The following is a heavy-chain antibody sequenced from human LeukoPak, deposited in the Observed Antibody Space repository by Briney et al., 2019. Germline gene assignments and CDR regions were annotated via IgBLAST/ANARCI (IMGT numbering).Heavy chain of an antibody. CDR2: ISKNGKTI. J-gene: IGHJ5*02. D-gene: IGHD2-21*01. Sequence: PGGSLRLSCAASGFTFSDYYMSWIRQAPGKGLEWLSYISKNGKTIYFADSVKGRFTISRDNAKKSVYLQMNSLRAEDTAVYYCATTGLLGDIPWGQGTLVTVSS. CDR3: ATTGLLGDIP. V-gene: IGHV3-11*01. CDR1: GFTFSDYY.